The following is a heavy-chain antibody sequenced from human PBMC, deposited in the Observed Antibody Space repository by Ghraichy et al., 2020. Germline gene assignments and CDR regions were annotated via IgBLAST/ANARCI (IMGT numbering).Heavy chain of an antibody. V-gene: IGHV3-73*01. CDR2: IRSKANSYAT. J-gene: IGHJ6*02. D-gene: IGHD3-3*01. CDR1: GFTFSGSA. Sequence: GGSLKLSCAASGFTFSGSAMHWVRQASGKGLEWVGRIRSKANSYATAYAASVKGRFTISRDDSKNTAYLQMNSLKTEDTAVYYCTRHGDRNYYYYGMDVWGQGTTVTVSS. CDR3: TRHGDRNYYYYGMDV.